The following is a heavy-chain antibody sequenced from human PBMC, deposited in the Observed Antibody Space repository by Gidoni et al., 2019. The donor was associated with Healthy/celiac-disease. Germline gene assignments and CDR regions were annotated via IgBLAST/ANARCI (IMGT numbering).Heavy chain of an antibody. J-gene: IGHJ6*02. CDR3: ASSLLWFGPYGMDV. D-gene: IGHD3-10*01. CDR1: GFTVSSYG. V-gene: IGHV3-33*01. CDR2: IWYDGSNK. Sequence: QVQLVESGGGVVQPGRSLRLSCAASGFTVSSYGMHWVRQAPGKGLEWVAVIWYDGSNKYYADSVKGRFTISRDNSKNTLYLQMNSLRAEDTAVYYCASSLLWFGPYGMDVWGQGTTVTVSS.